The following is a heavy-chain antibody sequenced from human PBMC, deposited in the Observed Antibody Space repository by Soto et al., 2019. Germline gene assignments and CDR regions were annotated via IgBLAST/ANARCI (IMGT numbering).Heavy chain of an antibody. D-gene: IGHD5-18*01. CDR3: ARDDTAMTFPFDY. V-gene: IGHV1-18*01. CDR2: ISAYNGNT. Sequence: QVQLVQSGAEVKKPGASVKVSCKASGYAFTSYGLSWVRQAPGQGLEWMGWISAYNGNTNYAQKFQGRVTMTTDTSTSTGYMDLRSLRSDDTAVYYCARDDTAMTFPFDYSCQGTLVTVSS. CDR1: GYAFTSYG. J-gene: IGHJ4*02.